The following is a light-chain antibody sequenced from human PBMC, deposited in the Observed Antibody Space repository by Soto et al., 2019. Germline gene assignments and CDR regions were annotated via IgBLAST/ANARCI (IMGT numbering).Light chain of an antibody. CDR2: AAS. V-gene: IGKV1-17*01. CDR3: LQHNSYPWT. Sequence: DIQMTQSPSCLSASVGDIVTISFRASHSISRFLNWYQQKPGKAPKRLIHAASSLEGGVPSRFSGSGSGTEFTLTISSLQPDDFATYSCLQHNSYPWTFGQGTRWIS. CDR1: HSISRF. J-gene: IGKJ1*01.